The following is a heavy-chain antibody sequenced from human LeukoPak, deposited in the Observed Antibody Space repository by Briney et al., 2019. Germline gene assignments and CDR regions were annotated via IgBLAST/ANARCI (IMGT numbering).Heavy chain of an antibody. V-gene: IGHV3-30*02. D-gene: IGHD2-8*01. CDR3: AKDLRPKDYIVLMVYAIGF. Sequence: GGSLRLSCAASGFTFSSYDMHWVRQAPGKGLEWVAFIRYDGSNKYYADSVKGRFTISRDNSKNTLYLQMNSLRAEDTAVYYCAKDLRPKDYIVLMVYAIGFWGQGTLVTVSS. J-gene: IGHJ4*02. CDR1: GFTFSSYD. CDR2: IRYDGSNK.